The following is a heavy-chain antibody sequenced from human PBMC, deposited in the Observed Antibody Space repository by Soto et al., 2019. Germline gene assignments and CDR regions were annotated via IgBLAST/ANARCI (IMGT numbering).Heavy chain of an antibody. J-gene: IGHJ6*02. CDR2: INHSGST. CDR1: GGSFRGYY. Sequence: SGTLSLTCAVYGGSFRGYYGSWIRQPPGKGLEWIGEINHSGSTNYNPSLKSRFTISVDTSKNQFSLKLSSVPAADTAVYYCARGLAPGIASYYYYYGMDVWGQGPTVPVSS. V-gene: IGHV4-34*01. D-gene: IGHD6-13*01. CDR3: ARGLAPGIASYYYYYGMDV.